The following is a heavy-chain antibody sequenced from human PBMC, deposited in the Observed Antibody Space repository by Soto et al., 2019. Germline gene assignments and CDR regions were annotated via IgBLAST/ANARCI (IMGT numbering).Heavy chain of an antibody. V-gene: IGHV3-23*01. CDR1: GFTFSSYA. J-gene: IGHJ4*02. Sequence: GGSLILSCAASGFTFSSYAMSLVRQAPGKGLEWVSAISGSGGSTYYADSVKGRFTISRDNSKNMLYLQMNSLRAEDTAVYYCAKDLFDIVLVPAATFDYWGQGTLVTVSS. CDR2: ISGSGGST. CDR3: AKDLFDIVLVPAATFDY. D-gene: IGHD2-2*01.